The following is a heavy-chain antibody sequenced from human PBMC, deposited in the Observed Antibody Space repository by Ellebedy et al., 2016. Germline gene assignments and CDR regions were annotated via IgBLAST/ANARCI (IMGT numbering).Heavy chain of an antibody. V-gene: IGHV4-59*01. CDR1: GGGTSSFY. J-gene: IGHJ3*01. Sequence: SETLSLTCIVSGGGTSSFYWSWIRQSPEKGLEWIGSVSYSGTVNYNSSLKSRLTVSGDTSRNHFSLRLTSVTAADTAVYYCVFSSGYYAFDVWGQGTVVTVSS. CDR2: VSYSGTV. CDR3: VFSSGYYAFDV. D-gene: IGHD5-12*01.